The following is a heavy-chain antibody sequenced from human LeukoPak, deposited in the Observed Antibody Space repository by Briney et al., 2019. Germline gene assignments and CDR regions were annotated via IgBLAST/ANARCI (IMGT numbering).Heavy chain of an antibody. CDR1: GYTFTSYE. Sequence: ASVKVSCKASGYTFTSYEINWVRQATGQGLEWMGWMNPNSGNTGYAQKFQGRVTITRNTSISTAYMELSSLRSDDTAVYYCARELNSGYTTFHYWGQGTLVTVSS. V-gene: IGHV1-8*03. CDR3: ARELNSGYTTFHY. CDR2: MNPNSGNT. J-gene: IGHJ1*01. D-gene: IGHD3-22*01.